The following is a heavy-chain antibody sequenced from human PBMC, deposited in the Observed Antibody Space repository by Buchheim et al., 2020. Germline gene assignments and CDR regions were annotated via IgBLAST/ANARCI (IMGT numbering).Heavy chain of an antibody. V-gene: IGHV3-74*01. D-gene: IGHD6-25*01. CDR2: IDEYGTIT. J-gene: IGHJ4*02. Sequence: EVQLVESGGGLIQPGGSLRLSCAASGFTFSRFWMHWVRQAPGKGLVWVSRIDEYGTITNYADSMKGRFTISRDNARNTLYLQMNSLRVEDTAVYYCVRDLVGGSDYWGQGIL. CDR1: GFTFSRFW. CDR3: VRDLVGGSDY.